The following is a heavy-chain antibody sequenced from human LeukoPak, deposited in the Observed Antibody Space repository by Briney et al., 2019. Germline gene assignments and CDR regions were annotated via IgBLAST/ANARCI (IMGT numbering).Heavy chain of an antibody. D-gene: IGHD6-19*01. V-gene: IGHV3-74*01. CDR3: ARGGSIAVAACDY. CDR1: GFTFSSYA. CDR2: IKADGSST. Sequence: GRSLRLSCAASGFTFSSYAMHWVRQAPGKGLVWVSRIKADGSSTNYADSVKGRFTISRDNAKNTLYLQMNSLRAEDTAVYYCARGGSIAVAACDYWGQGTLVTVSS. J-gene: IGHJ4*02.